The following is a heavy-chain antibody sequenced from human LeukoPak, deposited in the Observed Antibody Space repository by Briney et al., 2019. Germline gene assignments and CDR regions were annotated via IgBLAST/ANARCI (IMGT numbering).Heavy chain of an antibody. J-gene: IGHJ6*02. CDR2: INHNGNVD. CDR3: ARGGGLDV. CDR1: GFTFSSYW. V-gene: IGHV3-7*03. D-gene: IGHD3-16*01. Sequence: GGSLRLSCAASGFTFSSYWVNWARQAPGKGLEWVASINHNGNVDYYVDSVKGRFTISRDNAKNSLYLQMSNLRAEDTAVYFCARGGGLDVWGQGATVTVSS.